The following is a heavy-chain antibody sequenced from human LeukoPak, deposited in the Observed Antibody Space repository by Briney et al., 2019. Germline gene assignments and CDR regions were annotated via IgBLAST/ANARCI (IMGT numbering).Heavy chain of an antibody. D-gene: IGHD6-13*01. CDR1: GGSISSGGYS. CDR3: ARESAAANFDY. V-gene: IGHV4-30-2*01. J-gene: IGHJ4*02. Sequence: PSETLSLTCAVSGGSISSGGYSWSWIRQPPGKGLEWIGYIYHSGSTYYNPSLKSRVTISVDRSKNQFSLKLSSVTAADTAVYYRARESAAANFDYWGQGTLVTVSS. CDR2: IYHSGST.